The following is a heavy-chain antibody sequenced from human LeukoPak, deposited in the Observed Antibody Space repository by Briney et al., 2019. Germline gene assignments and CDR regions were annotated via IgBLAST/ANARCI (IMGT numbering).Heavy chain of an antibody. J-gene: IGHJ4*02. Sequence: AGSLRLSCAAAGFTFDDYAMHWVRQAPGKGLEWVSLISGDGGSTYYADSVKGRFTISRDNSKNSLYLQMNSLRTEHTALYYCAKDISVWSYFDDCSQGSLLSVSS. CDR2: ISGDGGST. CDR3: AKDISVWSYFDD. V-gene: IGHV3-43*02. CDR1: GFTFDDYA. D-gene: IGHD2-21*01.